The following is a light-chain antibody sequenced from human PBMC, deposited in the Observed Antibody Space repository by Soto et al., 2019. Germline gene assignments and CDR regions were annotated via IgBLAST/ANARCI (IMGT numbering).Light chain of an antibody. CDR3: QQYGSSLWT. CDR1: QSVSSN. J-gene: IGKJ1*01. CDR2: GAS. V-gene: IGKV3-20*01. Sequence: EIVMTQAPATLSVAPGERATLSCRASQSVSSNLAWYQQKPGQAPRLLIYGASSRATGMPDRFSGSGSGTDFTLTISRLEPEDFAVYYCQQYGSSLWTFGQGTKVDIK.